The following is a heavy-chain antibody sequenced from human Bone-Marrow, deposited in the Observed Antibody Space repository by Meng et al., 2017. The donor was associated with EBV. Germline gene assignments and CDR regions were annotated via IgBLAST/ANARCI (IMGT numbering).Heavy chain of an antibody. D-gene: IGHD3-3*01. V-gene: IGHV7-4-1*02. CDR1: GYTFTSYV. Sequence: QWKLWPSGSGFKKPGAPVKVSCKASGYTFTSYVMNWGRQAPGQGLEWMGWINTNTGNPTYAQGLTGRFVFPLDTSVSTAYLQISSLKAEDTAVYYCARDGPGICYWGQGTLVTVSS. CDR2: INTNTGNP. J-gene: IGHJ4*02. CDR3: ARDGPGICY.